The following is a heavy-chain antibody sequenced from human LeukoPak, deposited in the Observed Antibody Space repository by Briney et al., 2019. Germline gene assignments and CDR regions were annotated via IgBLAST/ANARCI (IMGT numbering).Heavy chain of an antibody. D-gene: IGHD3-9*01. Sequence: ASVKVSCKASGYTFTGYYMHWVRQAPGQGLEWMGWINPNSGGTNYAQKFQGRVTMTRDTSISTAYMELSRLRSDDTAVYYCARDLLGDILTGYYDYWGQGTLVTVSS. V-gene: IGHV1-2*02. CDR3: ARDLLGDILTGYYDY. J-gene: IGHJ4*02. CDR2: INPNSGGT. CDR1: GYTFTGYY.